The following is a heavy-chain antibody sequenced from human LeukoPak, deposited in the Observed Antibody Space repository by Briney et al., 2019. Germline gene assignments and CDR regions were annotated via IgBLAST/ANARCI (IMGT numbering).Heavy chain of an antibody. CDR2: ISSSGDTI. J-gene: IGHJ4*02. V-gene: IGHV3-48*01. Sequence: PGGSLRLSCAASVFTFSQYPMNWVRQAPGKGLEWVSKISSSGDTIYYADSVKGRFTISRDNAKNSLYLQMNSLRAEDTAVYHCTRDPSYYYDSTGYNWGRGTLVTVSS. CDR1: VFTFSQYP. D-gene: IGHD3-22*01. CDR3: TRDPSYYYDSTGYN.